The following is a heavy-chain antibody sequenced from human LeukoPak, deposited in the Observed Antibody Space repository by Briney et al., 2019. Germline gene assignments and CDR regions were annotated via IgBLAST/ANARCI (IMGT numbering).Heavy chain of an antibody. CDR3: AKRDSYYFAMDV. J-gene: IGHJ6*02. Sequence: GGSLRLSCAASGSIFSTYAMSWVRQAPGKGLEWVSAITGSGDSTYYADSVKGRFTISRDNSKNTLFLQMNSLRAEDTAVYYCAKRDSYYFAMDVWGQGTTVTVSS. CDR1: GSIFSTYA. CDR2: ITGSGDST. V-gene: IGHV3-23*01.